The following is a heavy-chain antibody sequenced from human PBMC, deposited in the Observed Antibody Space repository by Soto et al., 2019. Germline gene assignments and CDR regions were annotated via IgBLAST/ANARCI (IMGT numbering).Heavy chain of an antibody. CDR2: ISYDGGDK. J-gene: IGHJ4*02. CDR3: AREYSLAVVAPGS. D-gene: IGHD3-22*01. Sequence: QVQLVESGGGVVQPGRSLRLSCAASGFTFSSYTMHWVRQTPGKGLEWVADISYDGGDKYYADSVKGRFTISRDNSKNTLYLQMNSLRPEDTSVYYCAREYSLAVVAPGSWGQGLLVTVSS. CDR1: GFTFSSYT. V-gene: IGHV3-30-3*01.